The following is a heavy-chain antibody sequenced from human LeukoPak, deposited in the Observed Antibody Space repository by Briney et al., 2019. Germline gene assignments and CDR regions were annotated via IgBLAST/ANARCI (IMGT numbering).Heavy chain of an antibody. CDR2: IYHSGST. D-gene: IGHD1-26*01. CDR1: GGSISSGGYY. J-gene: IGHJ4*02. CDR3: ARDQRYRGVDY. Sequence: KPSETLSLTCTVSGGSISSGGYYWSWIRQPPGKGLEWIGYIYHSGSTNYNPSLKSRVTISVDRSKNQFSLKLSSVTAADTAVYYCARDQRYRGVDYWGQGTLVIVSS. V-gene: IGHV4-30-2*01.